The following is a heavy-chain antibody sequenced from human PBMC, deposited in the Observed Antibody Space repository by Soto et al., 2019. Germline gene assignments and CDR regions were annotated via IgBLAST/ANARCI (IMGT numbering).Heavy chain of an antibody. Sequence: QVQLVESGGGVVQPGRSLRLSCAASGFTFSSYGMHWVRQAPGKGLEWVAVIWYDGSNKYYADSVKGRFTISRDNSKNTLYLQMNSLRAEDTAVYYCARARTKYSGYDWSGTDYWGQGTLVTVSS. CDR1: GFTFSSYG. CDR2: IWYDGSNK. CDR3: ARARTKYSGYDWSGTDY. J-gene: IGHJ4*02. V-gene: IGHV3-33*01. D-gene: IGHD5-12*01.